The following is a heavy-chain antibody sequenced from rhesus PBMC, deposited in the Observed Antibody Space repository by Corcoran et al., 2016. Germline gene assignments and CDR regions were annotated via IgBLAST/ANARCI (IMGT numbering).Heavy chain of an antibody. CDR1: GGSISSSY. V-gene: IGHV4-169*02. CDR2: IYGRGSHT. CDR3: ASGYSGYSSVFDY. J-gene: IGHJ4*01. Sequence: QLQLQESGPGLVKPSETLSVTCAVSGGSISSSYWSWIRQAPGKGLEWIGYIYGRGSHTNTHPPRKGRVTLSVDTSKNQLSLKLSSVTAADTAVYYCASGYSGYSSVFDYWGQGVLVTVSS. D-gene: IGHD5-24*01.